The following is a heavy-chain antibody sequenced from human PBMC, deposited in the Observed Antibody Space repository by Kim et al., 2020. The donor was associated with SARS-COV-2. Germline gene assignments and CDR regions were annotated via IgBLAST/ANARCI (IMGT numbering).Heavy chain of an antibody. CDR3: AKGNYWSDGRPLGVDY. D-gene: IGHD1-1*01. V-gene: IGHV3-23*01. Sequence: SVKGRFPISRDNSKNTLFLQMNSLTAEDTAIYYCAKGNYWSDGRPLGVDYWGQGTLVTVSS. J-gene: IGHJ4*02.